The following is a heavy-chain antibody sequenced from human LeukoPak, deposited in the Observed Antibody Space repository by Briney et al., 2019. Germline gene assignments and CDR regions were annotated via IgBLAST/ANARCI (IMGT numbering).Heavy chain of an antibody. Sequence: WGSLRLSGAASGFTFDRFTIHWVRQTPGKGLEWVSLINRRGHTFYADSVKGRFTISRDNSRNSVFLQMNSLRPEDTALYHCAKEVDCPSDCLFFHSWGQGTLVTVSS. V-gene: IGHV3-43*01. CDR2: INRRGHT. J-gene: IGHJ4*02. D-gene: IGHD2-21*02. CDR1: GFTFDRFT. CDR3: AKEVDCPSDCLFFHS.